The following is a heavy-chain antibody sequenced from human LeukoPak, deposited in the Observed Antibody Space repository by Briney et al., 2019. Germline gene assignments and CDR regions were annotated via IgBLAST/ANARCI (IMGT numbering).Heavy chain of an antibody. CDR2: IKEDGGEK. CDR1: GFTFSRSW. D-gene: IGHD2-2*01. CDR3: ARINTDQYSTSDF. Sequence: GGSLRLSCAASGFTFSRSWMNWVRQVPGKGLEWVAIIKEDGGEKYYLDSVKGRFTISRDNAKNPMYLQMNSLRAEDTAVYYCARINTDQYSTSDFWGQGTLVTVSS. V-gene: IGHV3-7*01. J-gene: IGHJ4*02.